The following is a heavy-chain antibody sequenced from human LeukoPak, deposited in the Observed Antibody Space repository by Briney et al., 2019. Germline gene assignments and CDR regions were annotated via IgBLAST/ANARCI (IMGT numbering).Heavy chain of an antibody. Sequence: GASVKVSCKASGFTFTRSAMQWVQQARGQRLEWIGWIVLGSGNTNYTQKFQERVTITRDMSTNTAYMELNSLRAEDTAVYYCAKEHTYYYDTVTPGPFDYWGQGTLVTVSS. CDR3: AKEHTYYYDTVTPGPFDY. D-gene: IGHD3-22*01. V-gene: IGHV1-58*02. CDR2: IVLGSGNT. CDR1: GFTFTRSA. J-gene: IGHJ4*02.